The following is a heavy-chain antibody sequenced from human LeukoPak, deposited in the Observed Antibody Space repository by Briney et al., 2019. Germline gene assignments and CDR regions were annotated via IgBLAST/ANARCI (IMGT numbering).Heavy chain of an antibody. D-gene: IGHD5-18*01. Sequence: PSETLSLTCTVSGGSISSYYWSWIRPPPGNGLEWIGYIYYSGSTNYNPSLKSRVTISVDTSKNQFSLKLSSVTAADTAVYYCARVDTAMALFDYWGQGTLVTVSS. CDR3: ARVDTAMALFDY. CDR2: IYYSGST. CDR1: GGSISSYY. V-gene: IGHV4-59*01. J-gene: IGHJ4*02.